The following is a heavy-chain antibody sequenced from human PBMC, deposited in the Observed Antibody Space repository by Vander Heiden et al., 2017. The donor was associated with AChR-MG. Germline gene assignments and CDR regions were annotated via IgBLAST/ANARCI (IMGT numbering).Heavy chain of an antibody. Sequence: EVQLLESGGGLVQPGGSLRLSCAASAVTFSSYAMSWVRQAPGKGLEWVSASSGSGGSTYYADSVKGRFTISRDNSKNTLYLQMNSLRAEDTAVYYCAKDILQPDTAMVEDNWFDPWGQGTLVTVSS. J-gene: IGHJ5*02. CDR3: AKDILQPDTAMVEDNWFDP. V-gene: IGHV3-23*01. CDR1: AVTFSSYA. D-gene: IGHD5-18*01. CDR2: SSGSGGST.